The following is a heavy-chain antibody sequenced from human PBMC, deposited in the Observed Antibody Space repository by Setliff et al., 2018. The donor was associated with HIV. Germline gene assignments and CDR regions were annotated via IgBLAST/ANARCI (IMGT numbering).Heavy chain of an antibody. J-gene: IGHJ5*02. Sequence: SGGSLRLSCATSGFTFSSYPIHWVRQAPGKGLEWVSVIYSDGSTYYADSVKGRFTISRDNSKNTLYLQMNSLRAEDTGLYYCARGGALGFDPWGQGTLVTVSS. CDR1: GFTFSSYP. V-gene: IGHV3-66*01. CDR3: ARGGALGFDP. CDR2: IYSDGST.